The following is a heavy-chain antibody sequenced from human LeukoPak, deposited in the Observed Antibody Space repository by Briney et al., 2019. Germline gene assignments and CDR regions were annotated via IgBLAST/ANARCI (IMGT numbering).Heavy chain of an antibody. D-gene: IGHD3-10*01. Sequence: ASVKVSCTASGYTFTSYAMNWVRQAPGQGLEWMGWINTNTGNPTYAQGFTGRFVFSLDTSVSTAYLQISSLKAEDTAVYYCARDLPFTMVRGYPRGWFDPWGQGTLVTVSS. CDR2: INTNTGNP. CDR3: ARDLPFTMVRGYPRGWFDP. CDR1: GYTFTSYA. V-gene: IGHV7-4-1*02. J-gene: IGHJ5*02.